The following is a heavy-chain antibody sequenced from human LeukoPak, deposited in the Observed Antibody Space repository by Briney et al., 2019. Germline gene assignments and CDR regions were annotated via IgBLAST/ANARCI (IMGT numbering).Heavy chain of an antibody. D-gene: IGHD3-22*01. CDR2: IRYDGSNK. Sequence: GGSLRLSCAASGFTFSSYGMHWVRQAPGKGLEWVAFIRYDGSNKYYADSLKVRFTISRDNSRNTLYLQMNSLRAEDTAVYYCARGRYDSSGYSDFDYWGQGTLVTVSS. CDR3: ARGRYDSSGYSDFDY. V-gene: IGHV3-30*02. J-gene: IGHJ4*02. CDR1: GFTFSSYG.